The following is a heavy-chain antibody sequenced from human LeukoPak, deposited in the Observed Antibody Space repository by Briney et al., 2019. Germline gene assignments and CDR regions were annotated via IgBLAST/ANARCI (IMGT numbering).Heavy chain of an antibody. V-gene: IGHV3-9*01. CDR1: GFTFDDYA. Sequence: GGSLRLSCAASGFTFDDYAMPWVRQASGKGLEWVSGISWNSGNIGYADSVKGRFTISRDNAKNSLYLQVTSLRAEDTAVYYCATSHDSAGNSWGQGTLVTVS. CDR3: ATSHDSAGNS. J-gene: IGHJ5*02. CDR2: ISWNSGNI. D-gene: IGHD6-13*01.